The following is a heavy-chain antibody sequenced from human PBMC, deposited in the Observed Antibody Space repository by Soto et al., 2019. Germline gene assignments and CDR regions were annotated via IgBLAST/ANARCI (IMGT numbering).Heavy chain of an antibody. D-gene: IGHD3-3*01. CDR1: GFTFSSYA. Sequence: GGSLRLSCAASGFTFSSYAMHWFRQAPGKGLEWVAVISYDGSNKYYADSVKGRFTISRDNSKNTLYLQMNSLRAEDTAVYYCARALGVATGGFVDYWGQGTLVTVSS. V-gene: IGHV3-30-3*01. CDR3: ARALGVATGGFVDY. CDR2: ISYDGSNK. J-gene: IGHJ4*02.